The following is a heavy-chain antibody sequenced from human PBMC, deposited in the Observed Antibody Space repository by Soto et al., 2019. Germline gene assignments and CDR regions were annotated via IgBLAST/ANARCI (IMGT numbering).Heavy chain of an antibody. CDR2: IIPILGIA. Sequence: QVQLVQSGAEVKKPGSSVKVSCKASGGTFSSYTISWVRQAPGQGLEWMGRIIPILGIANYAQKFQGRVKITADKSTSTDYMELSSLGSEDTAVYYCAGRGSFAAGDYGVDYWGQGTLVTVSS. CDR1: GGTFSSYT. CDR3: AGRGSFAAGDYGVDY. J-gene: IGHJ4*02. D-gene: IGHD4-17*01. V-gene: IGHV1-69*02.